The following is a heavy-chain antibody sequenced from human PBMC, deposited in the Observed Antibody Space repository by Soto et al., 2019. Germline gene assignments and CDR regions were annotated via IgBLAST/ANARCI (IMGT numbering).Heavy chain of an antibody. D-gene: IGHD6-25*01. Sequence: GGSLRLSCAASGFTFSSYGMHWVRQAPGKGLEWVAVIWYDGSNKYYEDSVKGRFTISRDNSKNTLYLQMNSLRAEDTGVYYCARVAAKPGEYYYHMDGWGKGITVTAP. CDR3: ARVAAKPGEYYYHMDG. CDR2: IWYDGSNK. CDR1: GFTFSSYG. V-gene: IGHV3-33*01. J-gene: IGHJ6*03.